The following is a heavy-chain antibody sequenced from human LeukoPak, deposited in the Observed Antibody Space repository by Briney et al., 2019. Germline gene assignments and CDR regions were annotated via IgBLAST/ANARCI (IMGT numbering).Heavy chain of an antibody. CDR2: IYYSGST. V-gene: IGHV4-31*03. CDR3: ARDQIAWFDP. CDR1: GGSISSGGYY. J-gene: IGHJ5*02. Sequence: SETLSLTCTVSGGSISSGGYYWSWLRQHPGKGVEWIGYIYYSGSTYYNPSLKSRVTISVDTSKNQFSLKLSSVTAADTAVYYCARDQIAWFDPWGQGTLVTVSS. D-gene: IGHD2-21*01.